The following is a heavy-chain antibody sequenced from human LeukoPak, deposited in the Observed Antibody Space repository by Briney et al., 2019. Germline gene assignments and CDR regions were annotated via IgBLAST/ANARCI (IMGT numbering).Heavy chain of an antibody. CDR2: ISYSGST. Sequence: PSETLSLTCTVSGGSISSYYWSWIRQPSGKGLEWIGYISYSGSTNYNPSLKSRVTILEDTSKNQFSLKLTSVTAADTAVYYCARAGGGYNPFDYWGQGALVTVSS. D-gene: IGHD5-24*01. CDR3: ARAGGGYNPFDY. V-gene: IGHV4-59*01. J-gene: IGHJ4*02. CDR1: GGSISSYY.